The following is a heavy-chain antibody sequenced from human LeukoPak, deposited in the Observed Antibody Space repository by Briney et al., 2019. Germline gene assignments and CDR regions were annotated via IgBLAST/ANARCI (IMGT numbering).Heavy chain of an antibody. CDR1: GGSISSSSYY. V-gene: IGHV4-39*07. J-gene: IGHJ4*02. CDR3: ARDDGLLWFGEFMT. Sequence: SETLSLTCTVSGGSISSSSYYWGWIRQPPGKGLEWIGSIYYSGSTYYNPSLKSRVTISVDTSKNQFSLKLSSVTAADTAVYYCARDDGLLWFGEFMTWGQGTLVTVSS. D-gene: IGHD3-10*01. CDR2: IYYSGST.